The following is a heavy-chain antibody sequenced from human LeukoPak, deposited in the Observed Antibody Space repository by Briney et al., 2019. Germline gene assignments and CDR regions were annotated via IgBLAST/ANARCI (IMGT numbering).Heavy chain of an antibody. CDR2: INWNGGST. J-gene: IGHJ4*02. Sequence: GGSLRLSCAASGFTFDDYGMSWVRHTPGKGPELVCGINWNGGSTGYADSVKGRFTISRDNAKNSLYLQMNSLSAEDTAFYYCARGGVTTVTHYFDFWGQGTLVTVSS. V-gene: IGHV3-20*04. CDR1: GFTFDDYG. D-gene: IGHD4-17*01. CDR3: ARGGVTTVTHYFDF.